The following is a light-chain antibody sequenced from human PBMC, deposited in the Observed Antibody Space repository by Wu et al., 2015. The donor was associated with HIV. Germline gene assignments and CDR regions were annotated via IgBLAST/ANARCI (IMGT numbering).Light chain of an antibody. Sequence: DIQMTQSPSTLPASVGDRVTITCRASQSITNWLAWFQQKPGKAPRLLIYKASSLESGVQSRFSGSGSGTEFTLTISGLQPDDFATYYCQQYESDPYSFGQGTKLEIK. CDR2: KAS. CDR3: QQYESDPYS. J-gene: IGKJ2*03. CDR1: QSITNW. V-gene: IGKV1-5*03.